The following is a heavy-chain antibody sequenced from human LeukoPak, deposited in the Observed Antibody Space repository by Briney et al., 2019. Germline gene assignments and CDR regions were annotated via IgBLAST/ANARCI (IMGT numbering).Heavy chain of an antibody. CDR2: ISDDGRTK. D-gene: IGHD6-19*01. J-gene: IGHJ4*02. V-gene: IGHV3-33*08. CDR1: GFTFSNFG. Sequence: GGSLRLSCAASGFTFSNFGIHWVRQAPGKGLEWVAVISDDGRTKYYAASVEGRFTISRDNSRNTLYLQMSSLRAEDTALYLCAGGDRNGWYFYYWGQGTLVTVSS. CDR3: AGGDRNGWYFYY.